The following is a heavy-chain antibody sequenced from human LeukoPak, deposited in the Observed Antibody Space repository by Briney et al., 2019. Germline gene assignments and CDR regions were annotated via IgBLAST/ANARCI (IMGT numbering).Heavy chain of an antibody. Sequence: ASVKVSCKASGYTFTSCAMNWVRQAPGQGLEWMGWINTNTGNPTYAQGFTGRFVFSLDTSVSTAYLQISSLKAEDTAIYYCARQGPGYCGSTSCYGVDYWGQGTLVTVSS. D-gene: IGHD2-2*01. CDR1: GYTFTSCA. CDR3: ARQGPGYCGSTSCYGVDY. V-gene: IGHV7-4-1*02. J-gene: IGHJ4*02. CDR2: INTNTGNP.